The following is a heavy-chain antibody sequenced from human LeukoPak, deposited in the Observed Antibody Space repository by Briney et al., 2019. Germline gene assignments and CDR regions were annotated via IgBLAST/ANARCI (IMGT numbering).Heavy chain of an antibody. CDR3: AKDYCGGDCYSGWYFDL. D-gene: IGHD2-21*02. CDR1: GFPFDDYA. J-gene: IGHJ2*01. Sequence: GGSLRLSCAASGFPFDDYAMHWVRQAPGKGLEWVSGISYNSDTIAYADSVKGRFTISRDNAKNSLYLQMNSLRAEDTALYYCAKDYCGGDCYSGWYFDLWGRGTLVTVSS. CDR2: ISYNSDTI. V-gene: IGHV3-9*01.